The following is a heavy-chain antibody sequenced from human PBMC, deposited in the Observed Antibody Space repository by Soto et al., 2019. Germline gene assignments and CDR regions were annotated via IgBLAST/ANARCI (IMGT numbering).Heavy chain of an antibody. CDR1: GDSVSSNSAA. J-gene: IGHJ3*02. D-gene: IGHD6-13*01. CDR2: TYYRSKWYN. Sequence: SQTLSLTCVISGDSVSSNSAAWNWIRQSPSRGLEWLGRTYYRSKWYNDYAVSVKSRITINPDTSKNQFSLQLNSVTPEDTAVYYCAKEAAAGIVGAFDIWGQGTMVTVSS. V-gene: IGHV6-1*01. CDR3: AKEAAAGIVGAFDI.